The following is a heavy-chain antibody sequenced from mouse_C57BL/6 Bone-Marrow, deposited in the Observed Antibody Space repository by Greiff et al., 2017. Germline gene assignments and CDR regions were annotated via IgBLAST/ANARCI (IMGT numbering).Heavy chain of an antibody. V-gene: IGHV5-6*01. CDR2: ISSGGSYT. D-gene: IGHD2-4*01. Sequence: EVQLVESGGDLVKPGGSLKLSCAASGFTFSSYGMSWVRQTPDKRLEWVATISSGGSYTYYPDSVKGRFTISRDNAKNTLYLQMSSLKSEDTAMYYCARQRDYGYAMDYWGQGTSVTVSS. CDR3: ARQRDYGYAMDY. CDR1: GFTFSSYG. J-gene: IGHJ4*01.